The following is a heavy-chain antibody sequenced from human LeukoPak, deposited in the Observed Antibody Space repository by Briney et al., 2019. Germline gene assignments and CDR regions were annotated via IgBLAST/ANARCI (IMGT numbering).Heavy chain of an antibody. V-gene: IGHV1-18*01. J-gene: IGHJ6*03. D-gene: IGHD3-3*01. Sequence: ASVKASCKASGYTFTSYGISWVRQAPGQGLEWMGWISAYNGNTNYAQKLQGRVTMTTDTSTSTAYMELRSLRSDDTAVYYCARDLQYYDFWSGYSPDYYMDVWGKGTTVTVSS. CDR3: ARDLQYYDFWSGYSPDYYMDV. CDR2: ISAYNGNT. CDR1: GYTFTSYG.